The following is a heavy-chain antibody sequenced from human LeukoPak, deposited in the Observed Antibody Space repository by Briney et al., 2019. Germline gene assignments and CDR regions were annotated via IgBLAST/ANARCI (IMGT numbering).Heavy chain of an antibody. CDR1: GGPISRGGFF. CDR3: ARGRGNYYDSSGYYYVLYFDY. J-gene: IGHJ4*02. D-gene: IGHD3-22*01. V-gene: IGHV4-30-4*01. CDR2: IFYRGST. Sequence: TPSLPCTVPGGPISRGGFFWGWVRQPPGEGLGWGGGIFYRGSTYYNPSLKSRVTISVDTSKNQFSLKLSSVTAADTAEYYCARGRGNYYDSSGYYYVLYFDYWGQGTLVTVSS.